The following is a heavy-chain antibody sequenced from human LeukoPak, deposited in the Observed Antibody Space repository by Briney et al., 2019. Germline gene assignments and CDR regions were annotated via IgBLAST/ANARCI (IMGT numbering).Heavy chain of an antibody. CDR3: AREEKIGGAFDI. Sequence: SETLSLTCTVSGGSISSYYWSWIRQPPGKGLEWIGYIYYSGSTNYNPSLKSRVTISVDTSKNQFSLKLSSVTAADTAVYYCAREEKIGGAFDIWGQGTMVTVSS. D-gene: IGHD3-16*01. V-gene: IGHV4-59*01. CDR2: IYYSGST. J-gene: IGHJ3*02. CDR1: GGSISSYY.